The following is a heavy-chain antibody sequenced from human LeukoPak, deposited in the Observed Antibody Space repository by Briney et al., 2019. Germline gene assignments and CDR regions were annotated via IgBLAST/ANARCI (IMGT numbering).Heavy chain of an antibody. Sequence: ASVKVSCKASGYTFTGYYMHWLRQAPGQGLEWMGWISAYNGNTNYAQKLQGRVTMTTDTSTSTAYMELRSLRSDDTAVYYCASGYEPYYFDYWGQGTLVTVSS. CDR2: ISAYNGNT. V-gene: IGHV1-18*04. J-gene: IGHJ4*02. CDR3: ASGYEPYYFDY. CDR1: GYTFTGYY. D-gene: IGHD5-12*01.